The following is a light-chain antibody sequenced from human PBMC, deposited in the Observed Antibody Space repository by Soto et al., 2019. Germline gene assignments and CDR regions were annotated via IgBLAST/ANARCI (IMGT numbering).Light chain of an antibody. CDR2: GAF. Sequence: ETVLTQSPGTLSLSPGERATFSCRASQSVSSNYLAWYQQKPGQAPRLLIYGAFKRATGIPDRFSGSGSGTDFTLTISRMEPEDFAVYCCQEYGSSPGTFGQGTMVDIK. J-gene: IGKJ1*01. V-gene: IGKV3-20*01. CDR3: QEYGSSPGT. CDR1: QSVSSNY.